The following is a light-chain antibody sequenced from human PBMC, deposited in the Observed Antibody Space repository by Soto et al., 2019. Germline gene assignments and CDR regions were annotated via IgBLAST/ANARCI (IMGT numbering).Light chain of an antibody. Sequence: QLVLTQPPSASGTPGQRVTISCSGSSSNIGSNYVYWYQQLPGTAPKLLIYRNNQRPSGVPDRFSGSKSGTSASLAISGLRSEDEADYYCAAWDDSLSGRGVFGGGTKLTVL. CDR1: SSNIGSNY. J-gene: IGLJ2*01. V-gene: IGLV1-47*01. CDR3: AAWDDSLSGRGV. CDR2: RNN.